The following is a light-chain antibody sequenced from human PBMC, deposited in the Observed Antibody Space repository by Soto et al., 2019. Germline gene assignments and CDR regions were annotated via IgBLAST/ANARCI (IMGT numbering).Light chain of an antibody. Sequence: DVVMTQSPLSLPVTLGQPASISCTSSQSLIHSDGSTYLSWFQQRPGQSPRRLIYEVSDRDSGVPDRFSGSGSGTGFTLKIRRVEAEDVGVYYCVQGTHWPWTFGQGTEVEIK. CDR2: EVS. CDR3: VQGTHWPWT. J-gene: IGKJ1*01. V-gene: IGKV2-30*02. CDR1: QSLIHSDGSTY.